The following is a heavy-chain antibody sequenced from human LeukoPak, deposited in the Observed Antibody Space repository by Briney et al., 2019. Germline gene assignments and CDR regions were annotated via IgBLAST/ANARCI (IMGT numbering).Heavy chain of an antibody. Sequence: ASVKVSCKASGYTFTSYGISWVRQAPGQGLEWMGWISAYNGNTHYAQKLQGRVTMTTDTSTSTAYMELRSLRSDDTAVYYCARDSLELLLIYYFDYWGQGTLVTVSS. J-gene: IGHJ4*02. CDR3: ARDSLELLLIYYFDY. V-gene: IGHV1-18*01. CDR2: ISAYNGNT. CDR1: GYTFTSYG. D-gene: IGHD3-10*01.